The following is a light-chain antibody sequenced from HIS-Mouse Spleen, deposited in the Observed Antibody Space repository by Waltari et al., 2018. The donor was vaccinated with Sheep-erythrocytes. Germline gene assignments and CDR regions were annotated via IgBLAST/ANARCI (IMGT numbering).Light chain of an antibody. CDR1: SSDVGSSNL. J-gene: IGLJ3*02. V-gene: IGLV2-23*01. CDR2: EGS. Sequence: QSALTQPASVSGSPGQSIPISCTGTSSDVGSSNLVPWYQQHPGKAPKLMIYEGSKRPSGVSNRFSGSKSGNTASLTISGLQAEDEADYYCCSYAGSSTPWVFGGGTKLTVL. CDR3: CSYAGSSTPWV.